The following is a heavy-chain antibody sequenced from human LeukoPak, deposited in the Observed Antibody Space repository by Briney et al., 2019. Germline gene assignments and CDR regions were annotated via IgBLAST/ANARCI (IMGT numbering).Heavy chain of an antibody. D-gene: IGHD5-18*01. Sequence: GASVKVSCKASRYTFTGYYMHWVRQAPGQGLEWMGWINPNSGGTNYAQKFQGRVTMTRDTSISTAYMELSRLRSDDTAVYYCARDPEGGYSYGDFDYWGQGTLVTVSS. CDR1: RYTFTGYY. CDR2: INPNSGGT. V-gene: IGHV1-2*02. J-gene: IGHJ4*02. CDR3: ARDPEGGYSYGDFDY.